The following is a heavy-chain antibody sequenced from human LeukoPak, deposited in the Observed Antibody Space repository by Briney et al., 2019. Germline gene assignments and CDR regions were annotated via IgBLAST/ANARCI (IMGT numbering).Heavy chain of an antibody. Sequence: ASVKVSCKASGYTFTGYYMHWVRQAPGQGLEWMGWINPNSGGTNYAQKFQGRVTMTRDTSISTAYMELSRLRSDDTAVYYCARESDWNYELAFDIWGQGTMVTVSS. J-gene: IGHJ3*02. V-gene: IGHV1-2*02. CDR2: INPNSGGT. D-gene: IGHD1-7*01. CDR3: ARESDWNYELAFDI. CDR1: GYTFTGYY.